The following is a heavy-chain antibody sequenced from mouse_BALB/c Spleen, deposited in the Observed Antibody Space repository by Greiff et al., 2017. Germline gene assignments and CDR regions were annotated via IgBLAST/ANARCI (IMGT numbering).Heavy chain of an antibody. J-gene: IGHJ4*01. Sequence: EVQLVESGGGLVQPGGSLKLSCAASGFAFSSYDMSWVRQTPEKRLEWVAYISSGGGSTYYPDTVKGRFTISRDNAKNTLYLQMSSLKSEDTAMYYCARHYGNHYYAMDYWGQGTSVTVSS. CDR3: ARHYGNHYYAMDY. V-gene: IGHV5-12-1*01. CDR1: GFAFSSYD. D-gene: IGHD2-1*01. CDR2: ISSGGGST.